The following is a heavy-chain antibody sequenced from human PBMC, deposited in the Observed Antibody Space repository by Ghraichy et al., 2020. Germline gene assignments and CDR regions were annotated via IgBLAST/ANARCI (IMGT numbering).Heavy chain of an antibody. CDR1: DFTVGSHY. CDR3: ARDISPPYGLDV. J-gene: IGHJ6*02. Sequence: GGSLRLSCEASDFTVGSHYMSWVRQTPGKGLEWVSVISGGGATSYADAVKGRFTISRHNSKNTLYLQLSSLRTDDTAVYYCARDISPPYGLDVWGQGTTVTVSS. V-gene: IGHV3-53*04. D-gene: IGHD3-3*02. CDR2: ISGGGAT.